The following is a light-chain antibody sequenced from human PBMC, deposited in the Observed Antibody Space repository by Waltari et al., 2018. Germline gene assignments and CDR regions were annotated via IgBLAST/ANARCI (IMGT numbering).Light chain of an antibody. CDR3: SSYTSSSTWG. J-gene: IGLJ3*02. CDR2: EVS. Sequence: QSALTQPASVSGSPGQSITISCTGTSSDVGGYNYVSWYQQHPGKAPKLMIYEVSNRPSGVSKRFSGSKSGNTASLTISGLQAEDEADYYCSSYTSSSTWGFGGGTKLTVL. CDR1: SSDVGGYNY. V-gene: IGLV2-14*01.